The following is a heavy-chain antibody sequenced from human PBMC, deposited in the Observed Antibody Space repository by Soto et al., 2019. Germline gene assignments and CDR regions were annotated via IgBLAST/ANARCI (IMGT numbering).Heavy chain of an antibody. Sequence: EVQLVDSGGGLVQPGGSLRLSCAASGFTFSNYAMTWVRQGPGKGLEWVSGISGSGGRSYYAGSVKGRFTISRDNYKSTLYLLMNRLRAEDTAVYYCAKAFFVWSSEQPYYFDSWAQGTLVTVSS. D-gene: IGHD3-16*01. V-gene: IGHV3-23*04. CDR2: ISGSGGRS. CDR3: AKAFFVWSSEQPYYFDS. CDR1: GFTFSNYA. J-gene: IGHJ4*02.